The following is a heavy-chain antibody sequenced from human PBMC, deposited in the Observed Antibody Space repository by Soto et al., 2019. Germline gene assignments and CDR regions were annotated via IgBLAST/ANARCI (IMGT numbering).Heavy chain of an antibody. J-gene: IGHJ6*02. CDR2: TYSGGTT. CDR3: ARKLSGAVQGWAYGMDV. D-gene: IGHD1-26*01. Sequence: EVHLVESGGGLMQPGGSLRLSCAASGFTVSSYNMIWVRQAPVKGLEWVSVTYSGGTTQYADSVKGRFTVSRDNSKKTLYLQMSSLRDDDTAVYYCARKLSGAVQGWAYGMDVWGRGTTVTVSS. V-gene: IGHV3-53*02. CDR1: GFTVSSYN.